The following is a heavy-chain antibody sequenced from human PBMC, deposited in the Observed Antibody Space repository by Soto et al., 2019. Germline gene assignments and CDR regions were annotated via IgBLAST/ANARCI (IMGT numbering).Heavy chain of an antibody. CDR2: ILVGGST. V-gene: IGHV3-66*02. J-gene: IGHJ4*01. D-gene: IGHD5-12*01. CDR1: GFICSSYD. Sequence: GGSLRLSCAVSGFICSSYDMSWVRQAPGKGLEWVSTILVGGSTHYEDAVKGRFTISRDNSKNTLYLQMNCLRAEDTAVYYCARDRFYSGYDSFGYWGHGTLVTSSS. CDR3: ARDRFYSGYDSFGY.